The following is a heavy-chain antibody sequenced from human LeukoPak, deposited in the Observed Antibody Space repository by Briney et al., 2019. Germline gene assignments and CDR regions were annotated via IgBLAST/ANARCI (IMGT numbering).Heavy chain of an antibody. J-gene: IGHJ6*02. V-gene: IGHV1-2*06. CDR1: GYIFTGYY. CDR3: ARAPKYYDFWSGYFGSDYYYYYGMDV. D-gene: IGHD3-3*01. Sequence: ASVKVSCKASGYIFTGYYMHWVRQAPGQGLEWMGRINPNSGGTNYAQKFQGRVTMTRDTSISTAYMELSRLRSDDTAVYYCARAPKYYDFWSGYFGSDYYYYYGMDVWGQGTTVTVSS. CDR2: INPNSGGT.